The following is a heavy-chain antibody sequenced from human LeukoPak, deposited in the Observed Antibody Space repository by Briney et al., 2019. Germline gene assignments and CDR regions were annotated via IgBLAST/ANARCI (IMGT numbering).Heavy chain of an antibody. J-gene: IGHJ5*02. CDR1: GYTFTSYG. Sequence: ASVKVSCKASGYTFTSYGISWVRQDPGQGLEWMGWISAYNGNTNYAQKLQGRVTMTTDTSTSTAYLELRSLRSDDTAVYYCARVECYYGSGSYCNWFDPWGQGTLVTVSS. D-gene: IGHD3-10*01. V-gene: IGHV1-18*01. CDR3: ARVECYYGSGSYCNWFDP. CDR2: ISAYNGNT.